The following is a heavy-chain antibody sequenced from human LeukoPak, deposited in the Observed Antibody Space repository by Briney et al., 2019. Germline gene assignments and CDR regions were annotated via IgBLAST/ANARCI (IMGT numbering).Heavy chain of an antibody. V-gene: IGHV3-33*01. Sequence: PGGSLRLSCAASGFTFSSYGMHWVRQAPGKGLEWVAVIWYDGSNKYYADSVKGRFTISRDNSKNTLYLQMNSLRAEDTAVYYCARASMYSSDGPFDYWGQGTLVTVSS. CDR3: ARASMYSSDGPFDY. CDR1: GFTFSSYG. D-gene: IGHD6-25*01. J-gene: IGHJ4*02. CDR2: IWYDGSNK.